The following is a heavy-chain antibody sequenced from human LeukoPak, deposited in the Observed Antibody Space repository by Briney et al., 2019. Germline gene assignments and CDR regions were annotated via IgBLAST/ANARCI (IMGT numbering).Heavy chain of an antibody. CDR1: GGSFSGYY. CDR3: ARMRLTYNSNRGHDAFDI. J-gene: IGHJ3*02. D-gene: IGHD1-20*01. V-gene: IGHV4-34*01. Sequence: SETLSLTCAVYGGSFSGYYWSWIRQPPGKGLEWIGEINHSGSTNYNPSLKSRVTISVDTSKNQFSLKLNSVTAADTAVYYCARMRLTYNSNRGHDAFDIWGQGTMVTVSS. CDR2: INHSGST.